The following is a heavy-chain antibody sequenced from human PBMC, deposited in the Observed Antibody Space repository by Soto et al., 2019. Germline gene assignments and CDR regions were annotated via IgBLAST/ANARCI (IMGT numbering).Heavy chain of an antibody. Sequence: GGSLRLSCAASGFTFSSYAMHWVRQAPGKGLEWVAVISYDGSNKYYADSVKGRFTISRDNSKDTLYLQMNSLRAEDTAVYYCARESIVATVMDVWGQGTTVTVSS. CDR1: GFTFSSYA. D-gene: IGHD5-12*01. J-gene: IGHJ6*02. CDR2: ISYDGSNK. V-gene: IGHV3-30-3*01. CDR3: ARESIVATVMDV.